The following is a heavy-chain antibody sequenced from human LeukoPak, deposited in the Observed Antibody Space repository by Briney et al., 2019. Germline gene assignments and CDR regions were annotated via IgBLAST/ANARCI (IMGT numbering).Heavy chain of an antibody. Sequence: ASVKVSCKASGYTFTGYYMHWVRQAPGQGLEWMGWINPNSGGTNYAQKFQGRVTMTRDTSISTAYMELSRLGSDDTAVYYCARGGVPAAIPTYYYYYMDVWGKGTTVTVSS. D-gene: IGHD2-2*01. CDR1: GYTFTGYY. CDR2: INPNSGGT. CDR3: ARGGVPAAIPTYYYYYMDV. J-gene: IGHJ6*03. V-gene: IGHV1-2*02.